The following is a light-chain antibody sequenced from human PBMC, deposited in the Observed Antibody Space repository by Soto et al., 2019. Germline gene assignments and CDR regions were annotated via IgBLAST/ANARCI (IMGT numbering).Light chain of an antibody. J-gene: IGKJ1*01. CDR3: QQYSNWWT. CDR1: QSVSSS. V-gene: IGKV3-15*01. Sequence: EIAMTQSPATLSVSPGERATLSCRASQSVSSSLAWYQQKPGQAPRLLIYGASTRATGIPARFSGSGSGTAFSLTIRSLQSEDFAVYYWQQYSNWWTFGQGAKVDI. CDR2: GAS.